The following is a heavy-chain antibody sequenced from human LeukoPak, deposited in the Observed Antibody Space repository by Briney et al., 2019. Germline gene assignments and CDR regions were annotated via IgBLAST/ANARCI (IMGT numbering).Heavy chain of an antibody. CDR3: AREQVDILTTSDAFDI. CDR1: GFTFSSYS. Sequence: GGSLRLSCAASGFTFSSYSMKWVRQAPGKGLEWVSSISSSSSYIYYADSVKGRFTISRDNAKNSLYLQMNSLRAEDTAVYYCAREQVDILTTSDAFDIWGQGTMVTVSS. D-gene: IGHD3-9*01. CDR2: ISSSSSYI. J-gene: IGHJ3*02. V-gene: IGHV3-21*01.